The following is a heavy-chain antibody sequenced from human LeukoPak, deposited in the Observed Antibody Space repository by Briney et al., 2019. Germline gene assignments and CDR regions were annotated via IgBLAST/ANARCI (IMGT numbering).Heavy chain of an antibody. CDR1: GFTFSSYA. CDR3: ARAVVTLGLYFDY. CDR2: ISYDGSNK. J-gene: IGHJ4*02. Sequence: GGSLRLSCAASGFTFSSYAMHWVRQAPGKGLEWVAVISYDGSNKYYADSVKGRFTISRDNSKNTLYLQMNSLRAEDTAVYYCARAVVTLGLYFDYWGQGTLVTVSS. D-gene: IGHD3-22*01. V-gene: IGHV3-30*04.